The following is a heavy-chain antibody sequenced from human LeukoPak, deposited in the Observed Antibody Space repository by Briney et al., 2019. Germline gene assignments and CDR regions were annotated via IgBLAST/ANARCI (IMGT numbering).Heavy chain of an antibody. V-gene: IGHV5-51*01. Sequence: GASLQISCKGSGSSFTSYWIGWVRQVPGKGLEWMGIIYPGDSDTRYSPSFQGQVTISADKSISTAYLQWSSLKASDTAMYYCARRLAAGGTNWFDPWGQGTLVTVSS. J-gene: IGHJ5*02. CDR3: ARRLAAGGTNWFDP. CDR1: GSSFTSYW. CDR2: IYPGDSDT. D-gene: IGHD6-13*01.